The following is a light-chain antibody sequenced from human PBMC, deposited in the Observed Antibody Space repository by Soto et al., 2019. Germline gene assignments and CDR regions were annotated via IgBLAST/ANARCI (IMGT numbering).Light chain of an antibody. V-gene: IGKV3D-20*02. CDR2: GAS. Sequence: EIVMTQSPATLSVSPGDRATLSCRASQSVSNNYLAWYQQKPGQAPRLLIYGASNRATGIPDRFSGSGSGTDFTLTISSLEPEDFALYYCQQRNNWPPITFGQGTRLEIK. CDR1: QSVSNNY. CDR3: QQRNNWPPIT. J-gene: IGKJ5*01.